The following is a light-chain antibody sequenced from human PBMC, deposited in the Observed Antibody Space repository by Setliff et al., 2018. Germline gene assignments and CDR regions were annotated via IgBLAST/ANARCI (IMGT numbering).Light chain of an antibody. Sequence: ALTQPASVSGSPGQSITISCSGTNSDVGAYNFVSWYQQHPGKAPKLMIYDVSNRPSGVSNRFSGSKAGNSASLTISGLQAEDEADYYCASYTSGTTYVFGTGTKVTVL. CDR1: NSDVGAYNF. CDR2: DVS. J-gene: IGLJ1*01. CDR3: ASYTSGTTYV. V-gene: IGLV2-14*01.